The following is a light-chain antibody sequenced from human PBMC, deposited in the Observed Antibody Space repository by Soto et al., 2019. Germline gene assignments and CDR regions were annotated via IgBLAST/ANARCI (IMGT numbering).Light chain of an antibody. CDR3: NSYTSSNTRV. J-gene: IGLJ1*01. CDR2: EVS. Sequence: QSALTQPASVSGSPGQSITISCTGTSSDVGGYSRVSWYQHHPGKAPKLIIYEVSDRPSGVSNRFSGSKSGNTASLTISGLQAEDEAVYYCNSYTSSNTRVFGTGTKLTVL. CDR1: SSDVGGYSR. V-gene: IGLV2-14*01.